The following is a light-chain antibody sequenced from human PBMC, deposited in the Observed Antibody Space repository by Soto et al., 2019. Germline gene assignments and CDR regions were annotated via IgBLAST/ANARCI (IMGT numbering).Light chain of an antibody. J-gene: IGLJ3*02. CDR3: AAWDGSLTGRV. CDR1: SSNIGSNY. V-gene: IGLV1-47*02. Sequence: QSVLTQPPSASGTPGQRVTISCSGSSSNIGSNYVYWYQQFPGTAPKLLIYSNNQRPSGVPDRFSGSKSGTSASLAISGLRSEDEADYYCAAWDGSLTGRVFGGGTEVTVL. CDR2: SNN.